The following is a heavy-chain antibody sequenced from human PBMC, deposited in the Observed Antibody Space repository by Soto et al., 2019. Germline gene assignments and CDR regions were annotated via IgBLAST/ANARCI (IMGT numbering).Heavy chain of an antibody. CDR2: INHSGST. J-gene: IGHJ4*02. CDR1: GGSFSGYY. D-gene: IGHD3-3*01. CDR3: ARIKGITIFGVVIAIYYFDY. V-gene: IGHV4-34*01. Sequence: QVQLQQWGAGLLKPSETLSLTCAVYGGSFSGYYWCWIRQPPGKGLEWIGEINHSGSTNYNPSLKSRVTISVDTSKNQFSLKLSSVTAADTAVYYCARIKGITIFGVVIAIYYFDYWGQGTLVTVSS.